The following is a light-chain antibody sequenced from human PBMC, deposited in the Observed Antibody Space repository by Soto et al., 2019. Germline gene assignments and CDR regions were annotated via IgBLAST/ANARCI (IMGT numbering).Light chain of an antibody. V-gene: IGKV3-20*01. J-gene: IGKJ4*02. CDR2: GTS. Sequence: EIVLTQSPGTLSLSPGERATLSCRASQSVGSVYLAWYQQKPGQAPRLLIYGTSNTATGVPNRFSGSGAGTDFTLTISRLEPEDVAVYYCQQYDTYPLTFGGGTKVELK. CDR1: QSVGSVY. CDR3: QQYDTYPLT.